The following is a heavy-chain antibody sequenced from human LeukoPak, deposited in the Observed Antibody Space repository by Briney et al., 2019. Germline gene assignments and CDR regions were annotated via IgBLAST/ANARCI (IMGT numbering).Heavy chain of an antibody. D-gene: IGHD5-12*01. CDR1: GFTVSSNY. Sequence: GGSLRLSCAASGFTVSSNYMSWVRQAPGKGLEWVSVIYSGGSTYYADSVKGRFTISRDNSKNTLYLQMNSLRAEDTAVYYCARGGYSGYDYLLGYWGQGTLVTASS. CDR2: IYSGGST. V-gene: IGHV3-53*01. J-gene: IGHJ4*02. CDR3: ARGGYSGYDYLLGY.